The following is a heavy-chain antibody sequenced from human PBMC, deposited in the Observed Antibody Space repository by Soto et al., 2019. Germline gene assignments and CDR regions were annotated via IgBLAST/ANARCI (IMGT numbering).Heavy chain of an antibody. J-gene: IGHJ4*02. CDR2: IYGGGTT. V-gene: IGHV3-53*01. D-gene: IGHD4-17*01. CDR1: GFTDSSNY. CDR3: ARDTGRAPFEY. Sequence: EVQLVESGGGLIQPGGSLRLSCAASGFTDSSNYMSWVRQAPGKGLDWVSVIYGGGTTFYADSVKGRFTISRDNSKNTLYLQMNSRRAEDTAVYYCARDTGRAPFEYWGQGTLVTVSS.